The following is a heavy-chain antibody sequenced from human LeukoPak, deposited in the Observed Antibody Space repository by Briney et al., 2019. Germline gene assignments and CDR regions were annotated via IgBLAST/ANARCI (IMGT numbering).Heavy chain of an antibody. V-gene: IGHV4-39*01. J-gene: IGHJ4*02. CDR2: IYYSGNT. Sequence: SETLSLTCTVSGVSISSSNSYWGWIRQPPGKGLEWIGSIYYSGNTYYNASLKSQVSISIDTSKNQFSLRLTSVTAADTAVYYCARQTGSGLFILPGGQGTLVSVSS. CDR1: GVSISSSNSY. CDR3: ARQTGSGLFILP. D-gene: IGHD3/OR15-3a*01.